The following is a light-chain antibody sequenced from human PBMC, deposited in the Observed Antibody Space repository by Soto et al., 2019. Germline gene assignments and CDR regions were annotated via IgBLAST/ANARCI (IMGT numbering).Light chain of an antibody. CDR2: RTD. J-gene: IGLJ3*02. Sequence: QSVLTQPPSASGTPGQRVTISCSGSSSSIGSNYVYWYHQFPGTAPKLLIYRTDQRPSGVPDRFPGSKSGTFASLAISGLRSEDEADYYCASWDDTLSVWVFGGGTKLTVL. CDR1: SSSIGSNY. CDR3: ASWDDTLSVWV. V-gene: IGLV1-47*01.